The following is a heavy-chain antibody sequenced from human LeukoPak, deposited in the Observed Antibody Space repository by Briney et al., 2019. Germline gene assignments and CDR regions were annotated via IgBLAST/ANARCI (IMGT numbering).Heavy chain of an antibody. J-gene: IGHJ4*02. CDR3: GRHGPLYDIWSAQFYFDY. V-gene: IGHV4-59*08. CDR2: IYYSGTT. D-gene: IGHD3-3*01. CDR1: GGSTSTFY. Sequence: PSETLSHTCTVSGGSTSTFYWSWIRQRPGKGLEWIGYIYYSGTTNYNPSLKSRVTISVDMSKSQFSLNLSSVTAADTALYYCGRHGPLYDIWSAQFYFDYWGQGTLVAVAS.